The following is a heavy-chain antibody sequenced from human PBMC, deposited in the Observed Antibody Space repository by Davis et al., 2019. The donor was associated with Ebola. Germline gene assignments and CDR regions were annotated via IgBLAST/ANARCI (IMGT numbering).Heavy chain of an antibody. D-gene: IGHD3-3*01. J-gene: IGHJ6*02. CDR3: ARDGGVDYDFWSGYHYGMDV. V-gene: IGHV3-11*06. CDR1: GFTFSDYY. Sequence: GGSLRLSCAASGFTFSDYYMSWIRQAPGKGLEWVSYISSSSSYTNYADSVKGRFTISRDNAKNSLYLQMNSLRAEDTAVYYCARDGGVDYDFWSGYHYGMDVWGQGTTVTVSS. CDR2: ISSSSSYT.